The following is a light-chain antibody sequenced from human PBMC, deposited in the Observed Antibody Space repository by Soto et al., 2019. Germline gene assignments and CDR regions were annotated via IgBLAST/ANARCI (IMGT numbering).Light chain of an antibody. V-gene: IGKV3-20*01. Sequence: EIVLTQSPGTLSLSPGERATLSCRASQSVSSSYLAWYQQKPGQAPRLLIYGASSRATGIPDRFSGSGSGTDFTLTISRLEPADFAVYYCQQYGSSPLTFGGGNKVEIK. CDR3: QQYGSSPLT. J-gene: IGKJ4*01. CDR1: QSVSSSY. CDR2: GAS.